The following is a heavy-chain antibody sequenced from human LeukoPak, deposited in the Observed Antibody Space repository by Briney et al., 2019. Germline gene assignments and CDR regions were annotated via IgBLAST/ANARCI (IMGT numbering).Heavy chain of an antibody. CDR2: INNDGSST. CDR1: GFTFSGYW. Sequence: GGSLRLSCGASGFTFSGYWMHWVRQAPGKGLVWVSRINNDGSSTSYADSVQGRFTISRDNAKNTLYLQMNSLRAEDTALYYCARVARGDYYYYYMDVWGKGTTVTVSS. D-gene: IGHD3-10*01. CDR3: ARVARGDYYYYYMDV. J-gene: IGHJ6*03. V-gene: IGHV3-74*01.